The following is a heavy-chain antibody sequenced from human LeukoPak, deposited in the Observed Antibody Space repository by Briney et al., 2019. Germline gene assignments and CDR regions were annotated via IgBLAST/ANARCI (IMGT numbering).Heavy chain of an antibody. CDR2: IYPGDSDT. CDR3: ARLRSTAYHPLAFDP. CDR1: GYSFTSYW. Sequence: GESLKISCKGSGYSFTSYWIAWVRQMPGQGLEWMGIIYPGDSDTRYSPSFRGQVTISADKSISTAYLQWSSLKASDTAIYYCARLRSTAYHPLAFDPWGQGTLVTVSS. D-gene: IGHD2-21*02. J-gene: IGHJ5*02. V-gene: IGHV5-51*01.